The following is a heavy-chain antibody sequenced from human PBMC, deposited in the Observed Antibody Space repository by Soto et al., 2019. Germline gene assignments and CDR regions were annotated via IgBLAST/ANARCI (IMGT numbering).Heavy chain of an antibody. D-gene: IGHD6-6*01. CDR3: ARALLEYSSSYYFDY. CDR2: INAGNGNT. CDR1: GYTFTSYA. Sequence: QVQLVQSGAEVKKPGASVKVSCKASGYTFTSYAMHWVRQAPGQRLEWMGWINAGNGNTKYSQKFQGRVTITRDTSASTADMELSSLRSEDTAVYYCARALLEYSSSYYFDYWGQGTLVTVSS. J-gene: IGHJ4*02. V-gene: IGHV1-3*01.